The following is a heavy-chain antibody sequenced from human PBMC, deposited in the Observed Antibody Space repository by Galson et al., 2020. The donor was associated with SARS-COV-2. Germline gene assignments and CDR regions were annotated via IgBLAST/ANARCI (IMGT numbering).Heavy chain of an antibody. CDR2: IDWDDDK. CDR1: GFSLSTSGMC. V-gene: IGHV2-70*11. CDR3: ARTVYYYDSSGYYAYYFDY. Sequence: SGPTLVKPTQTLTLTCTFSGFSLSTSGMCVSWIRQPPGKALEWLARIDWDDDKYYSTSLKTRLTISKDTSKNQVVLTMTNMDPVDTATYYCARTVYYYDSSGYYAYYFDYWGQGTLVTVSS. D-gene: IGHD3-22*01. J-gene: IGHJ4*02.